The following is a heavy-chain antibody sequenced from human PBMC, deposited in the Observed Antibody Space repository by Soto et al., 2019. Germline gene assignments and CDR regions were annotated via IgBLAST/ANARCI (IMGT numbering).Heavy chain of an antibody. D-gene: IGHD3-10*01. J-gene: IGHJ4*02. CDR3: ARDWNGSGSYYNERHFDY. CDR1: GYTFTGYY. CDR2: INPNSGGT. Sequence: GASVKVSCKASGYTFTGYYMHWVRQAPGQGLEWMGWINPNSGGTNYAQKFQGRVTMTRDTSISTAYMELSRLISDDTAVYYCARDWNGSGSYYNERHFDYWGQGTLVTVSS. V-gene: IGHV1-2*02.